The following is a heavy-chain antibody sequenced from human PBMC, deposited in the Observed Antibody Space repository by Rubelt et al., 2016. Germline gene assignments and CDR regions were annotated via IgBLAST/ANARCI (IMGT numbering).Heavy chain of an antibody. D-gene: IGHD3-16*01. CDR3: ARTWGRLFYFDY. J-gene: IGHJ4*02. V-gene: IGHV3-23*01. CDR2: ISGSGGGT. Sequence: GLAQPGGSLRLSCAASGFTFSSHAMSWIRQAPGKGLEWVSAISGSGGGTYYADSVKGRFTISRDNAKNSLYLQMNSLRAEDTAVYYCARTWGRLFYFDYWGQGTLVTVSS. CDR1: GFTFSSHA.